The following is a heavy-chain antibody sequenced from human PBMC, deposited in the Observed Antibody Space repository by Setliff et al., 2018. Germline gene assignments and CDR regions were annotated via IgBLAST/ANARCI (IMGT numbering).Heavy chain of an antibody. D-gene: IGHD1-1*01. J-gene: IGHJ3*02. CDR3: ARIRGPTGNCQEAFDI. CDR1: GGSMTSYY. V-gene: IGHV4-59*01. CDR2: IFYSGNT. Sequence: SETLSLTCTVAGGSMTSYYWTWIRQPPGEGLEWIGYIFYSGNTEYNPSLKSRVTISVDTSKSQFSLKLTSVTAADTAVYYCARIRGPTGNCQEAFDIWSEGTMVTVSS.